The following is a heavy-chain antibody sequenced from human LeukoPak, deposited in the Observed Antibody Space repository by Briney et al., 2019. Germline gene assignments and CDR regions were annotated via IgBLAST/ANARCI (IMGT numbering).Heavy chain of an antibody. J-gene: IGHJ4*02. V-gene: IGHV1-24*01. CDR1: GYSLTELS. CDR3: AADRADFDSSGYALDY. CDR2: FDPEDGET. D-gene: IGHD3-22*01. Sequence: ASVKVSCKVSGYSLTELSMQWVRQAPGKGLEWMGGFDPEDGETIYAEMFQGRVTMTEDTSTDTAYMELSSLRSEDTAVYYCAADRADFDSSGYALDYWGQGTLVTVSS.